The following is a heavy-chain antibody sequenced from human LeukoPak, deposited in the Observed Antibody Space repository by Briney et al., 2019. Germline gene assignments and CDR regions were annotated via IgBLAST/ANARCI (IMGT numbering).Heavy chain of an antibody. Sequence: ASVKVSCKASGYTFTSYDINWVRQATGQGLEWMGWMTPNSGNTGYAQKFQGRVTMTRNTSISTAYMEMCRLRTEDSAVYSCATGQFSSSWPWGQGTLVTVSS. D-gene: IGHD6-13*01. V-gene: IGHV1-8*01. J-gene: IGHJ5*02. CDR3: ATGQFSSSWP. CDR2: MTPNSGNT. CDR1: GYTFTSYD.